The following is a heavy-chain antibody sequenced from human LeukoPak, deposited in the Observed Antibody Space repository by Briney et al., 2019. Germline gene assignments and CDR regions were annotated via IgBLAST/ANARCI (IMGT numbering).Heavy chain of an antibody. Sequence: PSETLSLTCTVSGGSISSYYWSWIRQPPGKGLEWIGYIYYSGSTNYNPSLKSRVTISVDTSKNQFSLKLSSVTAADTAVYYCAREGAAAGTSDYWGQGTLVTVSS. D-gene: IGHD6-13*01. CDR3: AREGAAAGTSDY. CDR1: GGSISSYY. CDR2: IYYSGST. J-gene: IGHJ4*02. V-gene: IGHV4-59*01.